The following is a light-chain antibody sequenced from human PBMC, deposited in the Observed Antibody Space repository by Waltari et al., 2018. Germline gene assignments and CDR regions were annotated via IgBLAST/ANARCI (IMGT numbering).Light chain of an antibody. CDR1: SIDVGTYNL. CDR2: EVT. Sequence: SGLTQPASVSGAPGQSHTIPCTGASIDVGTYNLVSWYQQYAGKAPKLMVYEVTKRASGVSDRFSGSKSGNTASLTISGLQSEDEADYYCCSYVGLGIYVFGTGTKVTVL. CDR3: CSYVGLGIYV. V-gene: IGLV2-23*02. J-gene: IGLJ1*01.